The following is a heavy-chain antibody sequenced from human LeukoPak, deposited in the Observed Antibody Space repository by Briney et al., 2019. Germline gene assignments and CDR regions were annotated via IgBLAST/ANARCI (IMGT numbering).Heavy chain of an antibody. CDR3: ARDYYYDSSGRDDY. D-gene: IGHD3-22*01. CDR2: VNPNSGGT. V-gene: IGHV1-2*02. Sequence: GASVKVSCKASGYTFTGYYMHWVRQAPGQGLEWMGWVNPNSGGTNYAQKFQGRVTMTRDTSISTAYMELSRLRSEDTAVYYCARDYYYDSSGRDDYWGQGTLVTVSS. CDR1: GYTFTGYY. J-gene: IGHJ4*02.